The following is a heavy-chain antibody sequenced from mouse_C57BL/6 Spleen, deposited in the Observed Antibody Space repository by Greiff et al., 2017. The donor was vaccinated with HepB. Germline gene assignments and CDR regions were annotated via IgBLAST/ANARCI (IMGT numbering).Heavy chain of an antibody. D-gene: IGHD2-5*01. V-gene: IGHV5-4*01. CDR3: ARDQSNYVAY. CDR1: GFTFSSYA. J-gene: IGHJ3*01. CDR2: ISDGGSYT. Sequence: EVQVVESGGGLVKPGGSLKLSCAASGFTFSSYAMSWVRQTPEKRLEWVATISDGGSYTYYPDNVKGRFTISRDNAKNNLYLQMSHLKSEDTAMYYCARDQSNYVAYWGQGTLVTVSA.